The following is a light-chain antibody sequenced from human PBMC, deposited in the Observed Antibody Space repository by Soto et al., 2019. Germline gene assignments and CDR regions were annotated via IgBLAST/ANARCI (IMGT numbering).Light chain of an antibody. CDR1: QSVSSN. V-gene: IGKV3-15*01. Sequence: EIVMTQSPATLSVSPGDRATLSCRASQSVSSNLAWYQQKPGQAPRLLIFGASTRATGIPARFTGSGSGTDFTLTISRLGPEDFATYYCQQYHSYPPTFGQGTRLEIK. J-gene: IGKJ5*01. CDR3: QQYHSYPPT. CDR2: GAS.